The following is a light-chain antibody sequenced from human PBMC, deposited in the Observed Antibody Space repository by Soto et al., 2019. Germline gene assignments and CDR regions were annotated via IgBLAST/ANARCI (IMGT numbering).Light chain of an antibody. J-gene: IGKJ2*01. V-gene: IGKV1-39*01. CDR3: QQSYSTPYT. CDR2: APS. CDR1: QSISTY. Sequence: DIQMTQSPSSLSASVGDRVAISCRASQSISTYLNWYQQKPGKAPKLLIYAPSSLQSGVPSRFSGSGSGTDFTLTISSLQPEDSATYYCQQSYSTPYTFGQGTNLEIK.